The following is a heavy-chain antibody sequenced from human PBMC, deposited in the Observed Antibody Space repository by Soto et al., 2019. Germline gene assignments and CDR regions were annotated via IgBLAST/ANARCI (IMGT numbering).Heavy chain of an antibody. CDR3: ARGGYYYDSSGYHDAFDI. V-gene: IGHV7-4-1*01. CDR1: GYTFTSYA. J-gene: IGHJ3*02. D-gene: IGHD3-22*01. CDR2: INTNTGNP. Sequence: ASVKVSCKASGYTFTSYAMNWVRQAPGQGLEWMGWINTNTGNPTYAQGFTGRFVFSLDTSVSTAYLQICSLKAEDTAVYYCARGGYYYDSSGYHDAFDIWGQGTMFTV.